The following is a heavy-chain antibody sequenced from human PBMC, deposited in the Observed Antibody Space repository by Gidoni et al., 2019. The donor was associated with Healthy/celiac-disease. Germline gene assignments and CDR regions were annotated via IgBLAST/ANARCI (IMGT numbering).Heavy chain of an antibody. CDR1: GYTLMESS. CDR2: FDPEDGET. V-gene: IGHV1-24*01. J-gene: IGHJ4*02. Sequence: QVQLVQSGAEVKKPGASVKVSCKVSGYTLMESSMHWVRQAPGKGLEWMGGFDPEDGETIYAQKFQGRVTMTEDTSTDTAYMELSSLRSEDTAVYYCATDRGSGYSYGYASPPPIYWGQGTLVTVSS. D-gene: IGHD5-18*01. CDR3: ATDRGSGYSYGYASPPPIY.